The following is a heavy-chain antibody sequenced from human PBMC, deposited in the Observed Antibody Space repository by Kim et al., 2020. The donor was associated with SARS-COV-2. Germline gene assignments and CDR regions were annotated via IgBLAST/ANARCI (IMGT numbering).Heavy chain of an antibody. V-gene: IGHV4-31*03. Sequence: SETLSLTCTVSGGSISSGGYYWSWIRQHPGKGLEWIGYIYYSGSTYYNPSLKSRVTISVDTSKNQFSLKLSSVTAADTAVYYCASTPIVATIFRIRLSPNYFDYCGQGILVTVSS. J-gene: IGHJ4*02. CDR1: GGSISSGGYY. CDR3: ASTPIVATIFRIRLSPNYFDY. D-gene: IGHD5-12*01. CDR2: IYYSGST.